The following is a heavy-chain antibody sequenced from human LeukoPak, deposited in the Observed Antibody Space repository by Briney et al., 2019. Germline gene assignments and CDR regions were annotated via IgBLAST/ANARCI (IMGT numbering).Heavy chain of an antibody. D-gene: IGHD6-13*01. CDR1: GGSISSGGYS. CDR3: ARCSSNNWFGRYDYYMDV. J-gene: IGHJ6*03. Sequence: SETLSLTCTVSGGSISSGGYSWSWIRQPAGKGLEWIGRVYTSGSTNYNPSLKSRVTISVDTSKSQFSLKLSSVIAADTAVYYCARCSSNNWFGRYDYYMDVWGKGTTVTVSS. V-gene: IGHV4-61*02. CDR2: VYTSGST.